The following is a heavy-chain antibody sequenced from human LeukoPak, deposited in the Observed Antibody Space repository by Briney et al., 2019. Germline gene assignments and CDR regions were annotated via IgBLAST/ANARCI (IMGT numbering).Heavy chain of an antibody. Sequence: GGSLRLSCAASGFTFSSYSMNWVRQAPGKGLEWVSSISSGSSYIYYADSVKGRFTISRDNAKNSLYLQMNSLRAEDTAVYYCARAFSTTAFDYWGQGTLVTVSS. CDR1: GFTFSSYS. CDR2: ISSGSSYI. D-gene: IGHD4-17*01. CDR3: ARAFSTTAFDY. V-gene: IGHV3-21*01. J-gene: IGHJ4*02.